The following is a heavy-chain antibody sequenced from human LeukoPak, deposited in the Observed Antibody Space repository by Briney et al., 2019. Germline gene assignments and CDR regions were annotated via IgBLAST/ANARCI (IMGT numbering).Heavy chain of an antibody. J-gene: IGHJ3*02. CDR3: ARDPSGSYCRDCDAFDI. CDR2: IIPIFGTA. CDR1: GGTFSSYA. Sequence: SVKVSCKASGGTFSSYAISWVRQAPGQGLEWMGGIIPIFGTANYAQKFQGRVTITADESTSTTYMELSSLRSEDTAVYYCARDPSGSYCRDCDAFDIWGQGTMVTVSS. V-gene: IGHV1-69*13. D-gene: IGHD1-26*01.